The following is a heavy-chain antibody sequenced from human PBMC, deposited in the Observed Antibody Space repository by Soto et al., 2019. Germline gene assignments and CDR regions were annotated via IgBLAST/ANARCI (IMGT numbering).Heavy chain of an antibody. J-gene: IGHJ4*02. D-gene: IGHD3-10*01. Sequence: ASVKVSCKASGGTFSSYAISWVRQAPGQGLEWMGGIIPIFGTANYAQKFQGRVTITADESTSTAYMELSSLRSEDTAVYYCARTLGSYGSGRFDYWGQGTLVTVSS. CDR3: ARTLGSYGSGRFDY. CDR1: GGTFSSYA. V-gene: IGHV1-69*13. CDR2: IIPIFGTA.